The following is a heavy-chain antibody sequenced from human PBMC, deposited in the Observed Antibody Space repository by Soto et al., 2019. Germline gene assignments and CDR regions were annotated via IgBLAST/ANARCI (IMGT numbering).Heavy chain of an antibody. J-gene: IGHJ5*02. V-gene: IGHV4-34*01. CDR2: INHSGST. D-gene: IGHD3-3*01. CDR3: ARGNSATRRAQYYDFWSGYYTSNWFDP. Sequence: SETLSLTCAVYGGSFSGYYWSWIRQPPGKGLEWIGEINHSGSTNYNPSLKSRVTISVDTSKNQFSLKLSSVTAADTAVYYCARGNSATRRAQYYDFWSGYYTSNWFDPWGQGTLVTVSS. CDR1: GGSFSGYY.